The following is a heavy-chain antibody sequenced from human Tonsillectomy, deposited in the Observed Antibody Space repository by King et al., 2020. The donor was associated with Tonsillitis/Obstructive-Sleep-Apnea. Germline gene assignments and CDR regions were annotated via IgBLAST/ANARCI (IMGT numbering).Heavy chain of an antibody. Sequence: VQLVESGGGLVQPGGSLRLSCAASGFTFSSYEMNWVRQAPGKGLEWVSYISSSGSSIYYADSVKGRFTISRDNAKNSLYLQMNSLRAEDTAIYYCARDTRVWVTMKARKAHGGRGPLVPVPS. CDR1: GFTFSSYE. J-gene: IGHJ4*02. CDR3: ARDTRVWVTMKARKAH. CDR2: ISSSGSSI. V-gene: IGHV3-48*03. D-gene: IGHD3-16*01.